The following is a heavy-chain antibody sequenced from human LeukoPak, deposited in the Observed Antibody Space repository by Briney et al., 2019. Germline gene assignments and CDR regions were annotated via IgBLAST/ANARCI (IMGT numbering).Heavy chain of an antibody. Sequence: ASVNVSCKASRYTFTHYYIHWVRQPPGKGLEGMGWINPNSGGTNYAQKFQGWVTMTRDTSISTAYMELSRLRSDDTAVYYCARGDYGDYVWFDYWGQGTLVTVSS. J-gene: IGHJ4*02. CDR2: INPNSGGT. V-gene: IGHV1-2*04. CDR1: RYTFTHYY. CDR3: ARGDYGDYVWFDY. D-gene: IGHD4-17*01.